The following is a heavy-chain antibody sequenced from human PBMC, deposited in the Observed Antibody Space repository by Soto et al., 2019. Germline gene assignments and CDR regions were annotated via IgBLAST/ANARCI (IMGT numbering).Heavy chain of an antibody. CDR3: XXXXXXXDY. CDR2: INHSGST. V-gene: IGHV4-34*01. CDR1: GGSFSGYY. Sequence: QVQLQQWGAGLLKPSETLSLTCAVYGGSFSGYYWSWIRQPPGKGLEWIGEINHSGSTNYNPSLXXXXXXXXXXXXXXXXXXXXXXXXXXXXXXXXXXXXXXXDYWGQGTLVTVSS. J-gene: IGHJ4*02.